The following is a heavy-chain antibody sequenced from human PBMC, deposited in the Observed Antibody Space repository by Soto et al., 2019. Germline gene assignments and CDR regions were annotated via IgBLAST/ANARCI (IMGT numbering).Heavy chain of an antibody. CDR2: ISWDGGST. J-gene: IGHJ4*02. CDR3: AKDVENYFDY. Sequence: DVQLVESGGVVVQPGGSLRLSCAASGFTFDDYTMHWVRQAPGKGLEWVSLISWDGGSTYYADSVKGRFTISRDNSKNSLYLQMNSLRTEDTALYYCAKDVENYFDYWGQGTLVTVSS. CDR1: GFTFDDYT. V-gene: IGHV3-43*01.